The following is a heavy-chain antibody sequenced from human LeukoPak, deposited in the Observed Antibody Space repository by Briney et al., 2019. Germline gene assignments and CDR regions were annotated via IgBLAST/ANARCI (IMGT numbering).Heavy chain of an antibody. CDR3: ARVLDSNYDY. CDR2: IIPILGIA. Sequence: ASVKVSCKASGGTFSSYAISWVRQAPGQGLEWMGRIIPILGIANYVQKFQGRVTITADKSTSTAYMELSSLRSEDTAVYYCARVLDSNYDYWGQGTLVTVSS. J-gene: IGHJ4*02. V-gene: IGHV1-69*04. D-gene: IGHD4-11*01. CDR1: GGTFSSYA.